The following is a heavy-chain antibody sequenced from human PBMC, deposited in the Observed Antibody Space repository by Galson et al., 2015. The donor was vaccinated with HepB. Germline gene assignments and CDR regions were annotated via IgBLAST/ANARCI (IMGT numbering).Heavy chain of an antibody. CDR2: INAGNGNT. D-gene: IGHD6-13*01. CDR3: ARGRGGSWYIDY. V-gene: IGHV1-3*01. J-gene: IGHJ4*02. Sequence: SVKVSCKASGYTFTSYAMHWVRQAPGQRLEWMGWINAGNGNTKYSQKFQGRVTITRDTSASTAYMELSSLRSEDTAVYYCARGRGGSWYIDYWGQGTLVTVSS. CDR1: GYTFTSYA.